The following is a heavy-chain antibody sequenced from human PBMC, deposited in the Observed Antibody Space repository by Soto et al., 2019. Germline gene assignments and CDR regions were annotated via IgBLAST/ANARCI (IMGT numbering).Heavy chain of an antibody. D-gene: IGHD6-19*01. V-gene: IGHV4-59*08. CDR2: IYYSGST. J-gene: IGHJ4*02. CDR1: GGSISSYY. Sequence: SETLSLTCTVSGGSISSYYWSWIRQPPGKGLEWIGYIYYSGSTNYSPSLESRVTISVDTSKNQFSPNLSSVTAADTAVYYCARLSYSSGWLDYWGQGTLVTVSS. CDR3: ARLSYSSGWLDY.